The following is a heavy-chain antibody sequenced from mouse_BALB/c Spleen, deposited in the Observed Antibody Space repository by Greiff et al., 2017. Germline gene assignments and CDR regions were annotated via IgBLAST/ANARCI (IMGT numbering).Heavy chain of an antibody. CDR2: ISYSGST. J-gene: IGHJ2*01. V-gene: IGHV3-2*02. Sequence: EVQLVESGPGLVKPSQSLSLTCTVTGYSITSDYAWNWIRQFPGNKLEWMGYISYSGSTSYNPSLKSRISITRDTSKNQFFLQLNSVTTEDTATYYCASNLHYYGYDYWGQGTTLTVSS. CDR1: GYSITSDYA. CDR3: ASNLHYYGYDY. D-gene: IGHD1-2*01.